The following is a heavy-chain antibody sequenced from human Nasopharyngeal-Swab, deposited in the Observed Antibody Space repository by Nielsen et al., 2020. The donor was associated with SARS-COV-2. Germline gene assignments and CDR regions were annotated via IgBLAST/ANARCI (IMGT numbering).Heavy chain of an antibody. CDR3: TTDYYFDY. D-gene: IGHD4/OR15-4a*01. J-gene: IGHJ4*02. Sequence: GGSLRLSCAASGFDFSGSAIHWVRQASGKGLEWVGRIGDKAHNYATTYAASVKGRFTISRDDSKNTAFLQMDSLNTEDTALYYCTTDYYFDYWGQGTLVTVSS. CDR2: IGDKAHNYAT. CDR1: GFDFSGSA. V-gene: IGHV3-73*01.